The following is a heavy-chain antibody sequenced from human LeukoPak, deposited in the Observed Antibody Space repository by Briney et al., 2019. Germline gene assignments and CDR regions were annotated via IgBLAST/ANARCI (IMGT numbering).Heavy chain of an antibody. CDR3: AREDVVLVDAVRYYYYGMDV. V-gene: IGHV1-46*01. CDR2: INPSGGST. D-gene: IGHD2-8*01. CDR1: GYTFISYY. J-gene: IGHJ6*02. Sequence: ASVKVSCKASGYTFISYYMHWVRQAPGQGLEGMGIINPSGGSTSYPQKFQDRVTMTSDTSTSTVYMELSSLKSEDTAVYYCAREDVVLVDAVRYYYYGMDVWGQGTTVTVSS.